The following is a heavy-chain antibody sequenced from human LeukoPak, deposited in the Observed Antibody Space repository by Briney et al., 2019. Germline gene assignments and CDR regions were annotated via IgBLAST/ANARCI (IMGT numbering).Heavy chain of an antibody. CDR2: IYYSGST. CDR3: ARNPSGSYSPIAFDI. J-gene: IGHJ3*02. CDR1: GGSISSSSYY. V-gene: IGHV4-61*05. Sequence: PSETLSLTCTVSGGSISSSSYYWGWIRQPPGKGLEWIGYIYYSGSTNYNPSLKSRVTISVDTSKNQFSLKLSSVTAADTAVYYCARNPSGSYSPIAFDIWGQGTMVTVSS. D-gene: IGHD1-26*01.